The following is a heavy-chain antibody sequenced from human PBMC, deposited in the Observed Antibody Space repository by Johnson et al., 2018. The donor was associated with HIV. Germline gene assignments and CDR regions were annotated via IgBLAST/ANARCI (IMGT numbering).Heavy chain of an antibody. CDR2: IYSGGST. V-gene: IGHV3-53*01. J-gene: IGHJ3*02. D-gene: IGHD2-21*02. CDR1: GFTVSSNY. CDR3: ARVGGAYCGGDCSPDAFDI. Sequence: VQLVESGGGLVQPGGSLRLSCAASGFTVSSNYMSWVRQAPGKGLEWVSVIYSGGSTYYADSVKGRFTISRDNSKNTLYRQMNSLRAEDTAVYYCARVGGAYCGGDCSPDAFDIWGQGTMVTVSS.